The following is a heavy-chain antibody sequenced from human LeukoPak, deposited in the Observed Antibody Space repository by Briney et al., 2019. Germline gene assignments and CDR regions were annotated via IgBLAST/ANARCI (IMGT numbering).Heavy chain of an antibody. CDR1: GFTFNNYG. CDR2: ISYDGRNI. CDR3: AKGPLRGTAAAIDY. Sequence: GGSLRLSCTASGFTFNNYGMHWVRQAPGKGLEWVAVISYDGRNIHYPDSVKGRFTISRDISTDTLWLQMDSLRTEDTAVYYCAKGPLRGTAAAIDYWGQGTLITVSS. V-gene: IGHV3-30*18. J-gene: IGHJ4*02. D-gene: IGHD2-2*01.